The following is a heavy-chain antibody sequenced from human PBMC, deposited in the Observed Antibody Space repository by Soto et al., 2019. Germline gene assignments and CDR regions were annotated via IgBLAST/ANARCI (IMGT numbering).Heavy chain of an antibody. CDR2: ISGSGGST. CDR3: AKGISHYDSALQYYFDY. CDR1: GFAFSSYA. D-gene: IGHD3-22*01. Sequence: GGSLRLSCAASGFAFSSYAMSWVRQAPGKGLEWVSAISGSGGSTYYADSVKGRFTISRDNSKNTLYLQMNSLRAEDTAVYYCAKGISHYDSALQYYFDYWGQGTLVTVS. V-gene: IGHV3-23*01. J-gene: IGHJ4*02.